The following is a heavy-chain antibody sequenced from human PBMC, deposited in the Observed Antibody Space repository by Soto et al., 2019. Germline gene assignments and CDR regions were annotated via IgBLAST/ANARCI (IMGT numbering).Heavy chain of an antibody. V-gene: IGHV1-2*04. J-gene: IGHJ4*02. CDR2: INPNSGGT. CDR3: ARARRYCSSTSCYGGPSLSY. D-gene: IGHD2-2*01. CDR1: GYTFTGYY. Sequence: GASVKVSCKASGYTFTGYYMHWVRQAPGQGLEWMGWINPNSGGTNYAQKFQGWVTMTRDTSISTAYMELSRLRSDDTAVYYCARARRYCSSTSCYGGPSLSYWGQGTLVTVSS.